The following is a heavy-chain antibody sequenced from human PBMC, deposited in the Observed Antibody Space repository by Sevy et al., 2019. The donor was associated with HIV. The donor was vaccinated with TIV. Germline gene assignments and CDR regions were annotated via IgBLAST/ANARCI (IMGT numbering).Heavy chain of an antibody. D-gene: IGHD3-22*01. V-gene: IGHV1-18*01. CDR2: ISTSIDYR. Sequence: ASVKVSCKESGYTFTIYAIGWVRQAPGQGLEWMGWISTSIDYRKLARNLQGRVTMTTDTSATTAYMELRGLRSDDTAVYYCARDSDGSGHHYLDYCDSWGQGTLVTVSS. CDR3: ARDSDGSGHHYLDYCDS. J-gene: IGHJ4*02. CDR1: GYTFTIYA.